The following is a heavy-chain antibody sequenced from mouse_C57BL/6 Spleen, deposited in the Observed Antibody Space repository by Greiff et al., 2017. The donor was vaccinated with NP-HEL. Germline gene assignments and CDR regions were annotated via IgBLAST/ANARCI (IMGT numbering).Heavy chain of an antibody. V-gene: IGHV10-3*01. CDR3: VRESVYYYGSSPYWYFDV. D-gene: IGHD1-1*01. CDR1: GFTFNTYA. J-gene: IGHJ1*03. Sequence: EVMLVESGGGLVQPKGSLKLSCAASGFTFNTYAMHWVRQAPGKGLEWVARIRSKSSNYATYYADSVKDRFTISRDDSQSMLYLQMNNLKTEDTAMYYCVRESVYYYGSSPYWYFDVWGTGTTVTVSS. CDR2: IRSKSSNYAT.